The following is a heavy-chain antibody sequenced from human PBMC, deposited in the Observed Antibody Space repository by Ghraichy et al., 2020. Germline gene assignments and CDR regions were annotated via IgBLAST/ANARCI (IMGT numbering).Heavy chain of an antibody. J-gene: IGHJ4*02. Sequence: GGSLRLSCAASVFSFGTYAIYWVRQAPGKGLEYVSGISSNGDNTFYAHSVKGRFTISRDNSKNTLYLQMGSLRAEDVAVYYCCWWNYSERTTDYWGQGTLVSVSS. CDR1: VFSFGTYA. V-gene: IGHV3-64*01. CDR3: CWWNYSERTTDY. CDR2: ISSNGDNT. D-gene: IGHD1-7*01.